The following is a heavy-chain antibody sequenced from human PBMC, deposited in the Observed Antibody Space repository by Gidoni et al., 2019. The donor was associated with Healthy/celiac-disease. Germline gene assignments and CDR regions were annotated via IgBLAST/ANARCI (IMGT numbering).Heavy chain of an antibody. V-gene: IGHV3-33*01. CDR1: GCTFSSYG. CDR3: ARDRTLYKSYEDY. D-gene: IGHD1-26*01. Sequence: QVQLVESGGGVVQPGRSLRLSCAESGCTFSSYGMHWVRQAPGKGLEWVAVIWYDGSNKYYADSVKGRFTISRDNSKNTLYLQMNSLRAEDTAVYYCARDRTLYKSYEDYWGQGTLVTVSS. J-gene: IGHJ4*02. CDR2: IWYDGSNK.